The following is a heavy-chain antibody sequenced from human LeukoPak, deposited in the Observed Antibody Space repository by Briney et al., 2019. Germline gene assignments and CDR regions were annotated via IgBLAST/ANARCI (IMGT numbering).Heavy chain of an antibody. CDR1: VYTFISYY. Sequence: GASVKVSCKASVYTFISYYMHWVRQAPGQGLEWMGWINPNNGGAKSAQKFQGRVTMTRDTSISTAYMELSSLRSDDTAIYYCARGAEQQRLAHFDYWGQGTLVTVSS. D-gene: IGHD6-13*01. V-gene: IGHV1-2*02. CDR2: INPNNGGA. CDR3: ARGAEQQRLAHFDY. J-gene: IGHJ4*02.